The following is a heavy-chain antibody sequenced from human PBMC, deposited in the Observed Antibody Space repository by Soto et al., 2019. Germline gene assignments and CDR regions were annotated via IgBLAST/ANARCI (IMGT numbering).Heavy chain of an antibody. CDR2: IYYSGST. V-gene: IGHV4-61*01. Sequence: QVQLQESGPGLVKPSETLSLTCTVSGGSVSSGSYYWSWIRQPPGKGLEWIGYIYYSGSTNYNPSLKSRVTISVERYKSELYLTLSAVTAAVTAVNYCARERLPPDYDYDSSGLPPRRPPREAFAIWGQGKMVTVSS. D-gene: IGHD3-22*01. J-gene: IGHJ3*02. CDR1: GGSVSSGSYY. CDR3: ARERLPPDYDYDSSGLPPRRPPREAFAI.